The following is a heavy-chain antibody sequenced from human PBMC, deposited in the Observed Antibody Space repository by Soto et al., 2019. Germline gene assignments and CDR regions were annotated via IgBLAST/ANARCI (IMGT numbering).Heavy chain of an antibody. CDR2: ISYDGSNK. J-gene: IGHJ6*02. D-gene: IGHD2-21*02. CDR1: GFTFSRYG. Sequence: QVQLVESGGGVVQPGRSLRLSCAASGFTFSRYGMHWVRQAPGKGLEWVAVISYDGSNKYYADSVKGRFTISRDNSKHTLYLQMNSLRAEDTAVYYCAKAITVVVVTASYYYYYGMDVWGQGTTVTVSS. V-gene: IGHV3-30*18. CDR3: AKAITVVVVTASYYYYYGMDV.